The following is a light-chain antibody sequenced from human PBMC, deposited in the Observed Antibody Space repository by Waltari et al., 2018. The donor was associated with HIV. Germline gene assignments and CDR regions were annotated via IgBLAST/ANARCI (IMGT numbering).Light chain of an antibody. CDR2: EVS. J-gene: IGLJ2*01. CDR3: SSYTSTTTVI. Sequence: QSALTQPASVSGAPGQSITISCTGTSSDVGYYDYVSWYQQHPGKAPKRMIFEVSHRPAGVSDRFSGSNAGNTASLTISGLLADDEADYYCSSYTSTTTVIFGGGTKVTVL. CDR1: SSDVGYYDY. V-gene: IGLV2-14*01.